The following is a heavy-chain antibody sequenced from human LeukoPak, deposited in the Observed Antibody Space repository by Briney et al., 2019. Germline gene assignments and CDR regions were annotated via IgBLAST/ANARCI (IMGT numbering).Heavy chain of an antibody. J-gene: IGHJ5*02. CDR3: ARAPYIPNWFDP. D-gene: IGHD2-21*01. CDR1: GYTFTRYY. CDR2: INPNSGGT. Sequence: ASVKVSCKASGYTFTRYYMHWVRQAPGQGLEWMGWINPNSGGTNYAQKFQGRVTMTRDTSISTAYMELSRLRSDDTALYYCARAPYIPNWFDPWGQGTLVTASS. V-gene: IGHV1-2*02.